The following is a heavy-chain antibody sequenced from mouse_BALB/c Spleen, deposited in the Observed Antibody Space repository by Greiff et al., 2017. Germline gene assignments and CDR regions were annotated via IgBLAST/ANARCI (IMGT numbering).Heavy chain of an antibody. V-gene: IGHV5-4*02. CDR1: GFTFSDYY. D-gene: IGHD2-14*01. CDR3: AYEWFAY. Sequence: EVQLVEPGGGLVKPGGSLKLSCAASGFTFSDYYMYWVRQTPEKRLEWVATISDGGSYTYYPDSVKGRFTISRDNTKNNLYLQMSRLKSEDTAMYYCAYEWFAYWGQGTLVTVSA. CDR2: ISDGGSYT. J-gene: IGHJ3*01.